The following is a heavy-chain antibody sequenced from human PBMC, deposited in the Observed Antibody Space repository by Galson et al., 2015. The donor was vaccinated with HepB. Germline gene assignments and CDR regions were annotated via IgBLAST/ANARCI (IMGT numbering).Heavy chain of an antibody. CDR1: GFTFSSYA. CDR2: ISGSGGST. J-gene: IGHJ3*02. Sequence: SLRLSCAASGFTFSSYAMSWVRQAPGKGLEWVSAISGSGGSTYYADPVKGRFTISRDNSKNTLYLQMNSLRAEDTAVYYCAKDREYYDSSGYYSGAFDIWGQGTMVTVSS. V-gene: IGHV3-23*01. D-gene: IGHD3-22*01. CDR3: AKDREYYDSSGYYSGAFDI.